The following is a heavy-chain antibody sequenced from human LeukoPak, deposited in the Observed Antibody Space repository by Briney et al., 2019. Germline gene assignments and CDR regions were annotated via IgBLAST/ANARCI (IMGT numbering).Heavy chain of an antibody. CDR1: GFTFSSYA. Sequence: PGGSLRLSCAASGFTFSSYAMSWVRQAPGKGLEWVSAISGSGGGTYYADSVKGRFTISRDNSKNTLYLQMNSLRAEDTAVYYCAKAPPHIAVVVISGGAFDIWGQGTMVTVSS. J-gene: IGHJ3*02. D-gene: IGHD2-21*01. CDR2: ISGSGGGT. V-gene: IGHV3-23*01. CDR3: AKAPPHIAVVVISGGAFDI.